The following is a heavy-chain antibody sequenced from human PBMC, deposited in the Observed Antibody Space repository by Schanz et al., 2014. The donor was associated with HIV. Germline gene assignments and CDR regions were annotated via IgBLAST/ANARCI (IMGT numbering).Heavy chain of an antibody. V-gene: IGHV3-9*01. J-gene: IGHJ4*02. Sequence: EVQLVESGGGLVQPGRSLRLSCAASGFSFDDYAMHWVRQAPGKGLEWVSGISWNSGSIGYADSVKGRFTISRDNAKNSLYLQMNSLRAEDTALYYCARAYPGSPLGKTSYYFDYWGQGTLVTVSS. CDR3: ARAYPGSPLGKTSYYFDY. CDR2: ISWNSGSI. CDR1: GFSFDDYA. D-gene: IGHD3-10*01.